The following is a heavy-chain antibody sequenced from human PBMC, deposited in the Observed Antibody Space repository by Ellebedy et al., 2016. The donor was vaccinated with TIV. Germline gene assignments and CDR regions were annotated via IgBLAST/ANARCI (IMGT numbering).Heavy chain of an antibody. D-gene: IGHD3-16*01. CDR1: GFTFSNYA. V-gene: IGHV3-23*01. CDR2: ITGIGTST. Sequence: GGSLRLSXAASGFTFSNYAMSWVRQAPGKGLEWVSAITGIGTSTYYADSVKGRFTISRDNSKNTLSLQMNSLRADDTAIYYCAKPMGPGGRFDVFDIWGQGTLVTVSS. J-gene: IGHJ3*02. CDR3: AKPMGPGGRFDVFDI.